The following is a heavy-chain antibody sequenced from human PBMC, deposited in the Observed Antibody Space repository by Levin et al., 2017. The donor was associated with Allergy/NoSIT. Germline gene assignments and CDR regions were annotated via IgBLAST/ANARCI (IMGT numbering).Heavy chain of an antibody. CDR3: ARTPGYSSSWYYFDY. Sequence: PSETLSLTCAVYGGSFSGYYWSWIRQPPGKGLEWIGEINHSGSTNYNPSLKSRVTISVDTSKNQFSLKLSSVTAADTAVYYCARTPGYSSSWYYFDYWGQGTLVTVSS. CDR1: GGSFSGYY. CDR2: INHSGST. D-gene: IGHD6-13*01. J-gene: IGHJ4*02. V-gene: IGHV4-34*01.